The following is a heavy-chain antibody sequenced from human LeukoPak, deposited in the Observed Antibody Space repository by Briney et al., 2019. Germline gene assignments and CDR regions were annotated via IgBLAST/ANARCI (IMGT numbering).Heavy chain of an antibody. D-gene: IGHD3-10*01. Sequence: GGSLRLSCAASGFTFDMFMMTWVRQAPGRGLEWVANIKQDGSEKYYVDSVKGRFTISRDNAKNSLYLQMNSLRAEDTAVYYCAREVHYGSGSYNADYWGQGTLVTVSS. V-gene: IGHV3-7*03. J-gene: IGHJ4*02. CDR1: GFTFDMFM. CDR2: IKQDGSEK. CDR3: AREVHYGSGSYNADY.